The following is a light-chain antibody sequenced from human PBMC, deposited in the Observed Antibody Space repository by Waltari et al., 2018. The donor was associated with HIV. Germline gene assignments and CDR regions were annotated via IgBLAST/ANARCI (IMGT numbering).Light chain of an antibody. Sequence: IVMTQSPGSLTVSLGESATITCKSSQSIFYKSNSKNYLAWYQQKLGQPPTLLFYWASTRQSGVPDRFSGGGSGTDFTLTISSLQPEDVGTYYCQQYFQTPLTFGPGTKV. J-gene: IGKJ3*01. CDR2: WAS. CDR1: QSIFYKSNSKNY. CDR3: QQYFQTPLT. V-gene: IGKV4-1*01.